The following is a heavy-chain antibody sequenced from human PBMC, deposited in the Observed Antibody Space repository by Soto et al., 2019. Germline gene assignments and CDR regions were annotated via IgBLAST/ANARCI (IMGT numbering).Heavy chain of an antibody. J-gene: IGHJ4*02. CDR1: GFTFTRYA. Sequence: QVQLVQSGAEVREPWASVKVSCRASGFTFTRYALHWVRQAPGQNLEWMGWINAGNGVTKYSQTFQGRVTITRDTSASTAYMELSSLRSEDTALYYCAREVAAAGTNYFDYWGQGTLVTVSS. V-gene: IGHV1-3*01. CDR2: INAGNGVT. D-gene: IGHD6-13*01. CDR3: AREVAAAGTNYFDY.